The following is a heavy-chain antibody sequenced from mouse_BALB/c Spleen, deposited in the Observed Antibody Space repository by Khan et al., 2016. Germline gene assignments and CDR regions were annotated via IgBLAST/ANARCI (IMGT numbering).Heavy chain of an antibody. CDR1: GYSFTSYT. Sequence: LQQSGAELARPGASVKMSCKASGYSFTSYTMPWVKQRPGQGLEWLGFINPSSSYTNYNQNFKDKATLPADKSSSTAYMQLSSLTSEDSAVYFCARYSTTVVAPLDYWGQGTTLTVSS. J-gene: IGHJ2*01. CDR2: INPSSSYT. CDR3: ARYSTTVVAPLDY. D-gene: IGHD1-1*01. V-gene: IGHV1-4*01.